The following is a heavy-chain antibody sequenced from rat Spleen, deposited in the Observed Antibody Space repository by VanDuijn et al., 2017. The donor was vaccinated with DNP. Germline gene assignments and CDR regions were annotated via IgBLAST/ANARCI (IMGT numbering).Heavy chain of an antibody. CDR2: INTAGST. J-gene: IGHJ2*01. Sequence: EVQLQESGPGLVKPSQSLSLTCSVTGYSITTSYRWNWIRKFPGNNLEWMGYINTAGSTNYNPSLKSRISITRDTSKNQFFLQVNSVTTEDTATYYCARWGDYFDYWGQGVMVTVSS. CDR3: ARWGDYFDY. V-gene: IGHV3-3*01. CDR1: GYSITTSYR.